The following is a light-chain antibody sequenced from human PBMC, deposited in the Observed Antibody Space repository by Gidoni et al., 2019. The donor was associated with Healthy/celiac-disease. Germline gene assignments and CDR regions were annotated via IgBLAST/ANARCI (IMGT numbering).Light chain of an antibody. Sequence: DIQMTQSPSSLSASVGDRVTITCQASQDISNYLNWYQQKPGKAPKLLIYDASNLETGVPSRFSGSGSGTDFTFTISSLQPEDIATYYCQQYDLTFXPXTKVDIK. J-gene: IGKJ3*01. CDR1: QDISNY. V-gene: IGKV1-33*01. CDR2: DAS. CDR3: QQYDLT.